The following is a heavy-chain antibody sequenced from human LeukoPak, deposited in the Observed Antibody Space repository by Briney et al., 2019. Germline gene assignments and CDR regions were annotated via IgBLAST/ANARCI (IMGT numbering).Heavy chain of an antibody. D-gene: IGHD6-19*01. CDR2: ISGSGGST. Sequence: GGSLRLSCAASGFTFSNYGMSWVRQAPGKGLEWVSVISGSGGSTYYADSVKGRFTISRDNSKNTLYLQMNSLRAEDTAVYYCANRIAVAGTVYWGQGTLVTVSS. J-gene: IGHJ4*02. V-gene: IGHV3-23*01. CDR1: GFTFSNYG. CDR3: ANRIAVAGTVY.